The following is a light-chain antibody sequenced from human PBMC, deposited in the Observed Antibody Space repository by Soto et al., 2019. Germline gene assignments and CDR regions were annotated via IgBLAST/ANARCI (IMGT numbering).Light chain of an antibody. V-gene: IGLV2-14*03. J-gene: IGLJ2*01. CDR1: NGDVGGYSF. CDR2: DVS. Sequence: QSALTQPASVSGSPGQSITISCTGTNGDVGGYSFVSWYQHHPGKAPKLIIYDVSSRPSGVSHRFSGSKSGNTASLTISGLQAEDEADYYCTSYTGINTVVFGGGTKVTVL. CDR3: TSYTGINTVV.